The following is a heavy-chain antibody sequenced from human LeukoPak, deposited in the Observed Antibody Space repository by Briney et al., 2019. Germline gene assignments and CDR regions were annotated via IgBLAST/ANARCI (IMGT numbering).Heavy chain of an antibody. Sequence: SVKVSCKXSGGTFISYAISWVRQAPGQGLEWMGGIIPIFGTANYAQKFKGRVTITTDESTSTAYMELSSLRSEDTAVYYCARGYVDYGDNWLDPWGQGTLVTVSS. CDR2: IIPIFGTA. V-gene: IGHV1-69*05. CDR1: GGTFISYA. CDR3: ARGYVDYGDNWLDP. J-gene: IGHJ5*02. D-gene: IGHD4-17*01.